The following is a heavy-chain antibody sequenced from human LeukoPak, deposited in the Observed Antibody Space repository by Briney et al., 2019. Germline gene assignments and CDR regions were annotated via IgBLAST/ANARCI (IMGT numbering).Heavy chain of an antibody. D-gene: IGHD3-10*01. CDR3: ASLRGGDY. CDR2: ISYDGSNK. CDR1: GFTFGNYW. V-gene: IGHV3-30-3*01. Sequence: GGSLRLSCAASGFTFGNYWMSWVRQAPGKGLEWVAVISYDGSNKYYADSVKGRFTISRDNSKNTLYLQMNSLRAEDTAVYYCASLRGGDYWGQGTLVTVSS. J-gene: IGHJ4*02.